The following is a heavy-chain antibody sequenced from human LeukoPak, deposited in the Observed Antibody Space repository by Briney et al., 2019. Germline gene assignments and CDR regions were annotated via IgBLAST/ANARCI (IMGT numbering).Heavy chain of an antibody. CDR3: ARPPKGYFDY. Sequence: AGTLSLTCTVSGGSISNYYLRWIRQAPGKGLEWIGYIYDSGSTNYNPSLNSRVTISVDTSKTQFSLKLSSVTAADTAVYYCARPPKGYFDYWGQGTLVTVSS. V-gene: IGHV4-59*08. J-gene: IGHJ4*02. CDR1: GGSISNYY. CDR2: IYDSGST.